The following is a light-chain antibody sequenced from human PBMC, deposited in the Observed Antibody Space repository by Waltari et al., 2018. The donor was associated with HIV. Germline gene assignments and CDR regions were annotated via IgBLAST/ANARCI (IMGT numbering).Light chain of an antibody. CDR1: SSNIGAGYD. CDR2: GNS. J-gene: IGLJ2*01. Sequence: QSVLTQPPSVSGAPGQRVTIPCTGSSSNIGAGYDVPWYQQLPGTAPKLLIYGNSNRPSGVPDRFSGSKSGTSASLAITGLQAEDEADYYCQSYDSSLSGHVVFGGGTKLTVL. V-gene: IGLV1-40*01. CDR3: QSYDSSLSGHVV.